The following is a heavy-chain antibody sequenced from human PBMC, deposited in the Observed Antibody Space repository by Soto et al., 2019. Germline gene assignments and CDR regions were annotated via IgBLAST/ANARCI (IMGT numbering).Heavy chain of an antibody. Sequence: QVQLVQSGAEVKKPGSSVKVSCKASGGTFSSYTISWVRQAPGKGLEWMGRIIPILGIANYAQKFQGSVTITADKSTSTAYMERSSLRSEDTAVYYCAMKYCSSTSCYRDYLGQGTLVTFSS. V-gene: IGHV1-69*02. CDR2: IIPILGIA. D-gene: IGHD2-2*02. CDR3: AMKYCSSTSCYRDY. J-gene: IGHJ4*02. CDR1: GGTFSSYT.